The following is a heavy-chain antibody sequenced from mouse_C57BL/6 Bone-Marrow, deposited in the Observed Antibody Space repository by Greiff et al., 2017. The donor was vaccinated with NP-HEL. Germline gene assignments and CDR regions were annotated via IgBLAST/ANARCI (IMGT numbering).Heavy chain of an antibody. D-gene: IGHD6-2*01. CDR1: GFTFSDYY. CDR2: INYDGSST. J-gene: IGHJ2*01. Sequence: DVQLVESEGGLVQPGSSMKLSCTASGFTFSDYYMAWVRQVPEKGLEWVANINYDGSSTYYLDSLKSRFIISRDNAKNILYLKMSSLKSEDTATYYCARGWSHFDYWGQGTTLTVSS. V-gene: IGHV5-16*01. CDR3: ARGWSHFDY.